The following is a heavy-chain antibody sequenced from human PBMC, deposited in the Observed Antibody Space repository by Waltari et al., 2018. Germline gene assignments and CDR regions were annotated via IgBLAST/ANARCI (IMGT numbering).Heavy chain of an antibody. Sequence: QVQLVESGGGVVQPGGSLRLSCAASGFTFSSYGMHWVRQAPGKGLEWVAFIRYDGSNKYYADSVKGRFTISRDNSKNTLYLQMNSLRAEDTAVYYCAKSRYCSSTSCYYFDYWGQGTLVTVSS. V-gene: IGHV3-30*02. CDR1: GFTFSSYG. J-gene: IGHJ4*02. CDR2: IRYDGSNK. D-gene: IGHD2-2*01. CDR3: AKSRYCSSTSCYYFDY.